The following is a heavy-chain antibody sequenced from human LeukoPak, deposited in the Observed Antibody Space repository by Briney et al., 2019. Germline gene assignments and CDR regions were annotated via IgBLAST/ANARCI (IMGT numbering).Heavy chain of an antibody. J-gene: IGHJ3*02. CDR1: GGTFSSYA. Sequence: SVKVSCKASGGTFSSYAISWVRQAPGQGLEWMGGIIPIFGTANYAQKFQGRVTITTDESTSTAYMELSSLRSEDTAVYYCARQDIVVVPAARRAFDIWGQGTMVTVSS. CDR2: IIPIFGTA. V-gene: IGHV1-69*05. CDR3: ARQDIVVVPAARRAFDI. D-gene: IGHD2-2*01.